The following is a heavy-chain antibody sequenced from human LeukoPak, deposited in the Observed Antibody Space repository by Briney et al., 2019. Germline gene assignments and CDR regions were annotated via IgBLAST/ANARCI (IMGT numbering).Heavy chain of an antibody. V-gene: IGHV4-61*02. CDR2: IYTSGST. CDR3: ASSPVTTSFSDY. CDR1: GGSISSGSYY. D-gene: IGHD4-17*01. J-gene: IGHJ4*02. Sequence: SETLSLTCTVSGGSISSGSYYWSWIRQPAGMGLEWIGRIYTSGSTNYNPSLKSRVTTSVDTSKNQFSLKLSSVTAADTAVYYCASSPVTTSFSDYWGQGTLVTVSS.